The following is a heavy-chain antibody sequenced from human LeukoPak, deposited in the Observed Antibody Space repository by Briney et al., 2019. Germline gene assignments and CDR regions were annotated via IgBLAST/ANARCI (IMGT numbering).Heavy chain of an antibody. J-gene: IGHJ4*02. CDR1: GGSISSYY. V-gene: IGHV4-59*01. D-gene: IGHD4-17*01. CDR2: IYYSGST. Sequence: SETLSLTCTISGGSISSYYWSWIRQPPGKGLEWIGYIYYSGSTNYNPSLKSRLTISIDTSKNQFSLKLSSVTAADTAVYYCARERGDFVIDYWGQGTLVTVSS. CDR3: ARERGDFVIDY.